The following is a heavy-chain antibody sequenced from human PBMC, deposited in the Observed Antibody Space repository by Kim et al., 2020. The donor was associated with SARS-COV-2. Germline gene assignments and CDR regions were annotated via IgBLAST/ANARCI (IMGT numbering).Heavy chain of an antibody. CDR2: ILVGSGNT. V-gene: IGHV1-58*02. D-gene: IGHD4-17*01. Sequence: SVKVSCKASGFTFGNSAMQWVRQARGQRLEWIGWILVGSGNTNNAPEFHERVTITRDMSTSAAYMELRSLTLEDTAIYYCAATTTVTSGGYYGLDAWGQGTTVTVSS. CDR1: GFTFGNSA. CDR3: AATTTVTSGGYYGLDA. J-gene: IGHJ6*02.